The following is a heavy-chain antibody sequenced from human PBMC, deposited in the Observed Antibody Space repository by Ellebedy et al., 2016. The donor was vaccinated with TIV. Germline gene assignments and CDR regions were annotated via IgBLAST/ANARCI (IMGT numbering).Heavy chain of an antibody. J-gene: IGHJ4*02. Sequence: MPSETLSLTCTVSGASISSYYWSWIRQHPGKGLEYVGYIYHSVTTYYNPSLNSRLTISADTSKNQFSLNLSSVTAADTAVYYCARGHYFGSGTLHFDYWGQGIPVTVSS. CDR3: ARGHYFGSGTLHFDY. D-gene: IGHD3-10*01. CDR1: GASISSYY. CDR2: IYHSVTT. V-gene: IGHV4-59*06.